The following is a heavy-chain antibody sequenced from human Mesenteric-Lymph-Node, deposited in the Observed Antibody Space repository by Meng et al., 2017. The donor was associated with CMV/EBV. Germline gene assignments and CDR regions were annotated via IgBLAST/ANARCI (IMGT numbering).Heavy chain of an antibody. CDR3: ARNRGCDY. CDR1: GGSISSYY. D-gene: IGHD2/OR15-2a*01. J-gene: IGHJ4*02. CDR2: TRYSGNT. Sequence: SETLSLTCTVSGGSISSYYWSWIRQPPGKGLEWIGCTRYSGNTNYSPSLKSRITMSVDTSKNQFSLNLTSVTAADTAVYYCARNRGCDYWGQGTLVTVSS. V-gene: IGHV4-59*01.